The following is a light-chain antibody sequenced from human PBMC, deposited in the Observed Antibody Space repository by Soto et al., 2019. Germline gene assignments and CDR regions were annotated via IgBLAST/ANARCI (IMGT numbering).Light chain of an antibody. Sequence: TVMTQSPDSLAVSLGERATINCKSSQPVLYSSNNRNYLAWYQQRPGQPPKLLIYWASTRESGVPDRFSGXXXXXXXXXXXXXLQAEDVAVYYCHQYLSAPFTFGQGTKLEIK. CDR3: HQYLSAPFT. CDR2: WAS. V-gene: IGKV4-1*01. J-gene: IGKJ2*01. CDR1: QPVLYSSNNRNY.